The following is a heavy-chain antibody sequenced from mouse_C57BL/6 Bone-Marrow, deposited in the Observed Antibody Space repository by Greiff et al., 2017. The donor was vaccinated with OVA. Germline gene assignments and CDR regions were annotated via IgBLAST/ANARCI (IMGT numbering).Heavy chain of an antibody. CDR2: IDPENGDT. CDR3: TTLIYYDGFAY. V-gene: IGHV14-4*01. CDR1: GFNIKDDY. D-gene: IGHD2-4*01. J-gene: IGHJ3*01. Sequence: VPLKQSGAELVRPGASVKLSCTASGFNIKDDYMHWVKQRPEQGLEWIGWIDPENGDTEYASKFQGKATITADTSSNTAYLQLSSLTSEDTAVYYCTTLIYYDGFAYWGQGTLVTVSA.